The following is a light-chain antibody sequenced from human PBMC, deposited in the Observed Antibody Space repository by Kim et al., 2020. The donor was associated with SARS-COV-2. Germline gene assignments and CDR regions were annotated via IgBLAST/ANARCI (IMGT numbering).Light chain of an antibody. V-gene: IGKV1-39*01. CDR2: AAS. Sequence: APVGDSVHITCPATQGISRYVNGYQQKTAKAPTLMVYAASSLQSGVPSRFSGSGSGTDFTLTISSLQPEDFATYYSQQCYSTPYTFGQGTKLEI. J-gene: IGKJ2*01. CDR3: QQCYSTPYT. CDR1: QGISRY.